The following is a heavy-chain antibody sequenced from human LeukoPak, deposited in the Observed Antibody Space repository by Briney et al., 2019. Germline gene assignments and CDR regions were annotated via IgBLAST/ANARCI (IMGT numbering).Heavy chain of an antibody. CDR3: ARTSSLIAAGGY. D-gene: IGHD6-13*01. Sequence: ASVKVSCKASGYTFTSYGISWVRQAPGQGLEWMGWISAYNGNTNYAQKLQGRVTMTTDTSTSTAYTELRSLRSDDTAVYYCARTSSLIAAGGYWGQGTLVTVSS. CDR2: ISAYNGNT. V-gene: IGHV1-18*01. CDR1: GYTFTSYG. J-gene: IGHJ4*02.